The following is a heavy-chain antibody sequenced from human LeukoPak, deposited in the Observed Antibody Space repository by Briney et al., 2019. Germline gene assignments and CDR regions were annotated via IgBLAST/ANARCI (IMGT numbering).Heavy chain of an antibody. CDR2: IFYSGST. V-gene: IGHV4-31*03. CDR1: GGSISSGGYY. CDR3: ARTLPSYYYYGMDV. J-gene: IGHJ6*02. Sequence: PSETLSLTCTVSGGSISSGGYYWSWIRQHPGKGLEWIGYIFYSGSTYYNPSLKSRVTISIDTSKNQFSLRLSSVTAADTAVYYCARTLPSYYYYGMDVWGQGTTVIVSS.